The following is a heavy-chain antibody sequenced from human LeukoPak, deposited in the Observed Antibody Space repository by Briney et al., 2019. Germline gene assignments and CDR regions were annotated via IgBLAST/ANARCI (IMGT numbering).Heavy chain of an antibody. Sequence: GASVKVSCKASGYTFTSYYMHWVRQAPGQGLEWMGIINPSGGSTSYAQKFQGRVTMTRDTSTSTVYMELSSLRSEDTAVYYCAREYCSSTSCSWRYYYYGMDVWGQGTTVTVSS. V-gene: IGHV1-46*01. J-gene: IGHJ6*02. CDR2: INPSGGST. CDR3: AREYCSSTSCSWRYYYYGMDV. CDR1: GYTFTSYY. D-gene: IGHD2-2*01.